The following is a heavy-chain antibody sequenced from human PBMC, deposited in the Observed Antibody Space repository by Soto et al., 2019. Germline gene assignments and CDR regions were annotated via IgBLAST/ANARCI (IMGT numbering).Heavy chain of an antibody. D-gene: IGHD6-19*01. CDR1: GYNFTSYG. V-gene: IGHV1-18*01. CDR2: ISPHNDRT. Sequence: ASVKVSCKASGYNFTSYGISWVRQAPGQGLEWMGWISPHNDRTKYARRFQDRVTMTTETPTSTVYMELGSLRSDDTAVYYCARDLYYSSGRYFDHDAFDIWGQGTVVTVS. CDR3: ARDLYYSSGRYFDHDAFDI. J-gene: IGHJ3*02.